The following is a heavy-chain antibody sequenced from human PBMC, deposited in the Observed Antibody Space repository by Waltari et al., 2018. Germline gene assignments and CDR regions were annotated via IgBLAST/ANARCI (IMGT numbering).Heavy chain of an antibody. D-gene: IGHD4-17*01. Sequence: EVQLVQSGAEVKKPGESLKISCKGSGYNFISYWIAWVRQMPGKGLEWMGIIYACDSDTRYSPSFQGQVTISADKSVSTAYLQWSSLKASDTAMYYCARRSDTYGFDYWGQGTLVTVSS. CDR2: IYACDSDT. CDR3: ARRSDTYGFDY. CDR1: GYNFISYW. J-gene: IGHJ4*02. V-gene: IGHV5-51*01.